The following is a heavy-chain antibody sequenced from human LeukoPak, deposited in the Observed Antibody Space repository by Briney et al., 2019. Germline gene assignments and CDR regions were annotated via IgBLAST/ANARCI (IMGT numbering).Heavy chain of an antibody. CDR2: ISSSSSYI. CDR1: GFTFSSYS. V-gene: IGHV3-21*01. D-gene: IGHD1-1*01. Sequence: GGSLRLSCTASGFTFSSYSMNWVRQAPGKGLEWVSSISSSSSYIYYADSVKGRFTISRDNAKNSLYLQMNSLRAEDTAVYYCARVNWNDAPNLDYWGQGTLVTVSS. J-gene: IGHJ4*02. CDR3: ARVNWNDAPNLDY.